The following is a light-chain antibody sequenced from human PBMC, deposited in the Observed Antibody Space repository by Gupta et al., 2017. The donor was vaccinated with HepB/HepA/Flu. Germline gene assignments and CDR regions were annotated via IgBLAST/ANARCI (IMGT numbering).Light chain of an antibody. V-gene: IGKV3-11*01. CDR2: DAS. J-gene: IGKJ2*04. CDR3: QQRSNWPLCS. CDR1: QSVSSY. Sequence: EIVLTQSPATLSFSPGDRAPLHCRASQSVSSYLAWYQQKPGQAPRLLIYDASNRATGIPARFSGSGCGTDFTLTISSREHEEFAVYYCQQRSNWPLCSFGQGTKLEIK.